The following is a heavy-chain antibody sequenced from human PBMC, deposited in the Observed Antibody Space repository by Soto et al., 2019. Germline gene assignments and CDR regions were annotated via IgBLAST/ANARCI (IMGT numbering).Heavy chain of an antibody. CDR1: GYTFTSYA. CDR2: INAGNGNT. D-gene: IGHD2-2*01. CDR3: ARARRIIVVVPAAMVY. J-gene: IGHJ4*02. V-gene: IGHV1-3*01. Sequence: ASVKVSCKASGYTFTSYAMHWVRQAPGQRLEWMGWINAGNGNTKYSQKFQGRVTITRDTSASTAYMELSSLRSEDTAVYYCARARRIIVVVPAAMVYWGQGTLVTVSS.